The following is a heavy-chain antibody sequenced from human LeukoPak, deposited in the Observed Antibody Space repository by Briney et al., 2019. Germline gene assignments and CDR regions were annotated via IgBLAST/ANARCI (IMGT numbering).Heavy chain of an antibody. D-gene: IGHD2-2*01. Sequence: GRSLRLSCAASGFTFSSYGMHWVRQAPGKGLEWVAVISYDGSNKYYADSVKGRFTISRDNSKNTLYLQMNSLRVEDTAVYYCAKGEYCSSTSCYYALIDYWGQGTLVTVSS. J-gene: IGHJ4*02. CDR1: GFTFSSYG. V-gene: IGHV3-30*18. CDR2: ISYDGSNK. CDR3: AKGEYCSSTSCYYALIDY.